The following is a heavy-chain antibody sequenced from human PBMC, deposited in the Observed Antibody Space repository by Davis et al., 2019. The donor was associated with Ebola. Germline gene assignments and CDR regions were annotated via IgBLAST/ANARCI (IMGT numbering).Heavy chain of an antibody. Sequence: AASVKVSCKASGYTFTRYYIQWVRQAPGQGLEWMGVIDPSGGATTYAQKFQGRVTMTRDTSTSTVYMDLRSLRSEDTAVYYCARVSSWVGGGDSSVPWGQGTLVTVSS. CDR1: GYTFTRYY. CDR2: IDPSGGAT. V-gene: IGHV1-46*01. D-gene: IGHD3-10*01. J-gene: IGHJ5*02. CDR3: ARVSSWVGGGDSSVP.